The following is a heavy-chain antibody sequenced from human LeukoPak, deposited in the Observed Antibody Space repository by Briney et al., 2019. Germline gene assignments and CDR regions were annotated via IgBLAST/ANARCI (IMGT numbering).Heavy chain of an antibody. CDR2: IKLDGSEE. D-gene: IGHD3-22*01. Sequence: PGGSLRLSCAASGFTFSTYWMTWVRQAPGKGLEWVANIKLDGSEEYYGDSVKGRFTISRDNAKNSLYLQMSSLRAEDTAVYYCARDRSDYYDDSGYRPLEYWGQGTLVTVSA. J-gene: IGHJ4*02. CDR1: GFTFSTYW. CDR3: ARDRSDYYDDSGYRPLEY. V-gene: IGHV3-7*04.